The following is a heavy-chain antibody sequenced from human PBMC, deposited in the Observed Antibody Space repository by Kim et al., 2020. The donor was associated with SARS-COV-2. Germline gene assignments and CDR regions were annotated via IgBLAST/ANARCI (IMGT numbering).Heavy chain of an antibody. D-gene: IGHD4-4*01. V-gene: IGHV4-34*01. Sequence: SETLSLTCEASSESFSGYYWSWIRQPPGKGLEWIGKINHSGDADYNPSLKSRVTISVDTSKNQVSLTMTTVTAADTGMYYCARVAICSYSYWGQGTLVTVSS. CDR2: INHSGDA. J-gene: IGHJ4*02. CDR1: SESFSGYY. CDR3: ARVAICSYSY.